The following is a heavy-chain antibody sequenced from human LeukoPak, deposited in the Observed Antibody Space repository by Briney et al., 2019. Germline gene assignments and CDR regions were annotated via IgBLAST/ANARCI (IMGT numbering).Heavy chain of an antibody. Sequence: PSETLSLTCTVSGGSISSGGYYWSWIRQPPGKGLEWIGYIYHSGSTYYNPSLKSRVTISVDRSKNQFSLKLSSVTAADTAVYYCARGPTIFGVVHAFDIWGQGTMVTVSS. J-gene: IGHJ3*02. D-gene: IGHD3-3*01. CDR2: IYHSGST. CDR1: GGSISSGGYY. CDR3: ARGPTIFGVVHAFDI. V-gene: IGHV4-30-2*01.